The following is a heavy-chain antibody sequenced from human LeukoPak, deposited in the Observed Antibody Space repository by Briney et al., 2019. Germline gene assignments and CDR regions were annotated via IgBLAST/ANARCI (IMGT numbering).Heavy chain of an antibody. D-gene: IGHD4-23*01. Sequence: PGGSLRLSCAASGFTFSSYAMSWVRQAPGKGLEWVSSISSSSSYIYYADSVKGRFTISRDNAKNSLYLQMNSLRAEDTAVYYCARDYYGGNSGLFDYWGQGTLVTVSS. CDR2: ISSSSSYI. CDR1: GFTFSSYA. CDR3: ARDYYGGNSGLFDY. J-gene: IGHJ4*02. V-gene: IGHV3-21*01.